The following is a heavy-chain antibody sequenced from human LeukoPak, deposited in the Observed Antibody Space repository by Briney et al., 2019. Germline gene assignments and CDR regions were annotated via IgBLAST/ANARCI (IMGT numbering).Heavy chain of an antibody. V-gene: IGHV1-46*01. J-gene: IGHJ3*02. Sequence: GGSLRLSCAASGFTFSSYGMHWVRQAPGQGLEWMGIINPTSGDTDYAQNFQGRVTMTRDMSTSTVYMELSSLRSEDTAVYYCARYGFSSVWQGGWHAFDIWGLGTMVTVSS. CDR2: INPTSGDT. D-gene: IGHD6-25*01. CDR3: ARYGFSSVWQGGWHAFDI. CDR1: GFTFSSYG.